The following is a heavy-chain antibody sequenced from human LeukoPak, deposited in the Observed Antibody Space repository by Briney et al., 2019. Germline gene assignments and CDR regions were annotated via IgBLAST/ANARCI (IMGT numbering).Heavy chain of an antibody. J-gene: IGHJ5*02. Sequence: SETLSLTCTVSGGSISTYYWNWIRQPAGKGLEWIGRIYTSGSTNYNPSLKSRVTISVDTSKNQFSLKLSSVTAADTAVYYCAREYLVYSGSSTPHRWFDPWGQGTLVTVSS. CDR3: AREYLVYSGSSTPHRWFDP. CDR1: GGSISTYY. CDR2: IYTSGST. D-gene: IGHD1-26*01. V-gene: IGHV4-4*07.